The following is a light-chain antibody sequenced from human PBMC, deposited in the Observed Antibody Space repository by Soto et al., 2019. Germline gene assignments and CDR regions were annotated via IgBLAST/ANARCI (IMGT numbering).Light chain of an antibody. CDR1: SSDVGGHDS. CDR2: NVS. V-gene: IGLV2-14*01. CDR3: TSYTSASTYV. Sequence: QSVLTHPASVSASPGQSIAISCTGTSSDVGGHDSVSWYQQHPGKAPKLMIYNVSNRPSGVSNRFSGSKSGNTASLTISGLLAEDEADYFCTSYTSASTYVFGAGTKVTVL. J-gene: IGLJ1*01.